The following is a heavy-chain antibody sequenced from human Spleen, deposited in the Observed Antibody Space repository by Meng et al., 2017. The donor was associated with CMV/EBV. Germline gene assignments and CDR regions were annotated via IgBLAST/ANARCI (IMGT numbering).Heavy chain of an antibody. CDR1: GFTFDDYG. V-gene: IGHV3-20*04. D-gene: IGHD2-2*02. Sequence: GESLKISCAASGFTFDDYGMSWVRQAPGKGLEWVSGINWNGGSTGYADSVKGRFTISRDNAKNSLYLQMNSLRAADTAVYYCARTSTYCTATSCYTDYFDYWGQGTLVTVSS. CDR3: ARTSTYCTATSCYTDYFDY. J-gene: IGHJ4*02. CDR2: INWNGGST.